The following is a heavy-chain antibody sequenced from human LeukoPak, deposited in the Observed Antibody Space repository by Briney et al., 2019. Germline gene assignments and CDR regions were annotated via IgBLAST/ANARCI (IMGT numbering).Heavy chain of an antibody. CDR3: ARWNLDLAYDI. J-gene: IGHJ3*02. V-gene: IGHV4-59*08. Sequence: KPSETLSLTCTLSGGSFSNYYWTWIRQPPGKGLEWLGYIYSTGSISYNPSLESRVTISIDTSKNTSSLKLTSVTAADTAVYFCARWNLDLAYDIWGQGTMVTVSS. D-gene: IGHD1-1*01. CDR1: GGSFSNYY. CDR2: IYSTGSI.